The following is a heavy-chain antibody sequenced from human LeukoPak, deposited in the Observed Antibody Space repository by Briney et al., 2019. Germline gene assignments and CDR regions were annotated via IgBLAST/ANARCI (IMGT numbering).Heavy chain of an antibody. CDR1: GGSFSGYY. J-gene: IGHJ4*02. CDR2: INHSGST. V-gene: IGHV4-34*01. Sequence: PSETLSLTCAVYGGSFSGYYWSWVRQPPGKGLEWIGEINHSGSTSYNQSLKSRVTISVDTSKNRFSLNLSSVTAADTAVYYCARPGYCSGGSCLYYFDYWGQGTLVTVSS. CDR3: ARPGYCSGGSCLYYFDY. D-gene: IGHD2-15*01.